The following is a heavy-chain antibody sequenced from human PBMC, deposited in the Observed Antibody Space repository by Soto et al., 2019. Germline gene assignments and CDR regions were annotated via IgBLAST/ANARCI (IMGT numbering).Heavy chain of an antibody. V-gene: IGHV3-30*18. CDR3: AKDLEGYYDSSGKFDY. D-gene: IGHD3-22*01. J-gene: IGHJ4*02. CDR1: GFTFSSYG. CDR2: ISYDGSNK. Sequence: PGGSLRLSCAASGFTFSSYGMHWVRQAPGKGLEWVAVISYDGSNKYYADSVKGRFTISRDNSKNTLYLQMNSLRAEDTAVYYCAKDLEGYYDSSGKFDYWGQGTLVTVS.